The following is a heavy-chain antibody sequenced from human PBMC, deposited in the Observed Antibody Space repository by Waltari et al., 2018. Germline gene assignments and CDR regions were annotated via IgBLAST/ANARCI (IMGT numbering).Heavy chain of an antibody. CDR1: GFPFSNYA. J-gene: IGHJ4*02. V-gene: IGHV3-23*03. D-gene: IGHD6-19*01. CDR2: IYVGGTTR. Sequence: EVQLFESGGGLVQPGVPLRLSCTASGFPFSNYASSWVRQAPGKGLEWVSVIYVGGTTRYYADSVKGRFTISRDDSKNTVYLQMNSLRDEDTAVYYCAKGGWFDNWGQGTLVTVSS. CDR3: AKGGWFDN.